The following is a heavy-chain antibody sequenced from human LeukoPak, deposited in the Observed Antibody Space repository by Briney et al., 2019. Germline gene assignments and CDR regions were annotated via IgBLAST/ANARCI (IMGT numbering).Heavy chain of an antibody. CDR1: GYTFASYG. V-gene: IGHV1-18*01. J-gene: IGHJ4*02. D-gene: IGHD1-14*01. CDR2: ISAYNDNT. CDR3: ARDTARITTPGGPDY. Sequence: ASVKVSCKASGYTFASYGISWVRQAPGQGLEWMGWISAYNDNTKYAQNLQGRVTLTTDTSTSTAYMEWRSLTSDDRALYYCARDTARITTPGGPDYWGQGTLVTVSS.